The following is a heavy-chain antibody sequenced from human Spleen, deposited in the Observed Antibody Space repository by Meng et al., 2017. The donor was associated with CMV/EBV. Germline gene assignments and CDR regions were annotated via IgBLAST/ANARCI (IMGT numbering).Heavy chain of an antibody. D-gene: IGHD6-19*01. J-gene: IGHJ4*02. V-gene: IGHV3-23*01. CDR1: GFTFSSHA. CDR2: ISGSGGST. CDR3: AKDGQWLVRGGYFDY. Sequence: SGFTFSSHAMSWVSQTPGKGLGGVSAISGSGGSTYYADSVKGRFTISRDNSKKTLYLQMNSLRADDTAVYYCAKDGQWLVRGGYFDYWGQGALVTVSS.